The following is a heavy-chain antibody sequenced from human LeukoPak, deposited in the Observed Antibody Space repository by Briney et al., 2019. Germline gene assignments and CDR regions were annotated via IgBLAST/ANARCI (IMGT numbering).Heavy chain of an antibody. Sequence: ASVKVSCKVSGYTLTELSMHWVRQAPGKGLEWMGGFDPEDGETIYAQKFQGRVTMTEDTSTDTAYMELSSLRSEDTAVYYCATDGSASINFDYWGQGTLVTVSS. D-gene: IGHD3-10*01. CDR2: FDPEDGET. CDR1: GYTLTELS. CDR3: ATDGSASINFDY. J-gene: IGHJ4*02. V-gene: IGHV1-24*01.